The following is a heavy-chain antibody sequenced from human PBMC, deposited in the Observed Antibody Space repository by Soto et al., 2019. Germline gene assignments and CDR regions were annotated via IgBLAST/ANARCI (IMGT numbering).Heavy chain of an antibody. V-gene: IGHV1-18*01. CDR2: ISAYKGNT. CDR3: ASTLLGCSSTSCYWAY. J-gene: IGHJ4*02. D-gene: IGHD2-2*01. Sequence: ASVKVSCKASGYTFTSYGISWVRQAPGQGLEWMGWISAYKGNTNYAQKLQGRVTMTTDTSTSTAYMELRSLRSDDTAVYYCASTLLGCSSTSCYWAYWGQGTLVTVSS. CDR1: GYTFTSYG.